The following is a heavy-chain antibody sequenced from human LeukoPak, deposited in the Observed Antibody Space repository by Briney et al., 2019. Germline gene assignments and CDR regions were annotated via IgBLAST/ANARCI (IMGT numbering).Heavy chain of an antibody. D-gene: IGHD3-10*01. V-gene: IGHV3-74*01. Sequence: GGSLRLSCAASGFTFSSYWMHWVRQAPGKGLVWVSRINSDGRSTSYADSVKGRFTISRDNAKNTLYLQMNSLRAEDTAVYYCARAQADITMVRGVHYYYYYGMDVWGKGTTVTVSS. J-gene: IGHJ6*04. CDR2: INSDGRST. CDR1: GFTFSSYW. CDR3: ARAQADITMVRGVHYYYYYGMDV.